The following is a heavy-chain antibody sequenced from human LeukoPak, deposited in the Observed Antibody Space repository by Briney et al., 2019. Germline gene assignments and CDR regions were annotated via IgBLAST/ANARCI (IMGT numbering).Heavy chain of an antibody. CDR3: ARDGSGSYRNDY. CDR1: GYTLTSYD. J-gene: IGHJ4*02. CDR2: MNPNSGNT. Sequence: ASVKVSCKACGYTLTSYDINWVRQATGQGLEWMGWMNPNSGNTGYAQKFQGRVTMTRNTSISTAYMELSSLRSEDTAVYYCARDGSGSYRNDYWGQGTLVTVSS. D-gene: IGHD3-10*01. V-gene: IGHV1-8*01.